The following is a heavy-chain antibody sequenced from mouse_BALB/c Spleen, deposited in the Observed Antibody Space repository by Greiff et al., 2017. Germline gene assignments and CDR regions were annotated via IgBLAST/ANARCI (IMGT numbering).Heavy chain of an antibody. J-gene: IGHJ4*01. D-gene: IGHD2-1*01. CDR3: AREAYGNYVDYAMDY. V-gene: IGHV3-6*02. CDR2: ISYDGSN. CDR1: GYSITSGYY. Sequence: EVQRVESGPGLVKPSQSLSLTCSVTGYSITSGYYWNWIRQFPGNKLEWMGYISYDGSNNYNPSLKNRISITRDTSKNQFFLKLNSVTTEDTATYYCAREAYGNYVDYAMDYWGQGTSVTVSS.